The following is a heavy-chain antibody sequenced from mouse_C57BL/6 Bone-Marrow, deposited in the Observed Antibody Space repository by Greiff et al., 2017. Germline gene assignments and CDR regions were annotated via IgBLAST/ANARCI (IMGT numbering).Heavy chain of an antibody. D-gene: IGHD2-1*01. Sequence: QVQLQQSGAELVMPGASVKLSCKASGYTFTSYWMHWVKQRPGQGLEWIGEIDTSDSYTNYNQKFKGKSTLTVDKSSSTAYMQLSSLTSEDSAVYYCAREWIYSYYWGQGTTLTVSS. CDR3: AREWIYSYY. CDR2: IDTSDSYT. J-gene: IGHJ2*01. V-gene: IGHV1-69*01. CDR1: GYTFTSYW.